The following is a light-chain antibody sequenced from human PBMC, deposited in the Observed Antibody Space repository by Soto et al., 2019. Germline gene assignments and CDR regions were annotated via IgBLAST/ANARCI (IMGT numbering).Light chain of an antibody. J-gene: IGKJ1*01. CDR2: QVS. CDR3: QQYNHYPRT. V-gene: IGKV1-5*03. CDR1: QSLSSW. Sequence: DIQMTQSPSTLSASVGDSVTITCRASQSLSSWLAWYQQKPGKAPELLIYQVSTLQSGVPSTFSGRGSGTEFTLTISILQPDDFATYDCQQYNHYPRTVGQGTKVEIK.